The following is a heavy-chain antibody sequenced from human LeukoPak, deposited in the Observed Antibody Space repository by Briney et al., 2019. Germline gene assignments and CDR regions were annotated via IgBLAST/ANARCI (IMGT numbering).Heavy chain of an antibody. CDR2: IKSKTDGETT. CDR3: GPAHPSFAFDI. J-gene: IGHJ3*02. CDR1: GFTFRYVW. V-gene: IGHV3-15*01. Sequence: GSLTLSCAASGFTFRYVWMSWVRPAPGQGREWVGRIKSKTDGETTDYAAPVKGRFTISRDDSKNTLYLQMNSLRAEYTAVYYCGPAHPSFAFDIWGQGTMVTVSS.